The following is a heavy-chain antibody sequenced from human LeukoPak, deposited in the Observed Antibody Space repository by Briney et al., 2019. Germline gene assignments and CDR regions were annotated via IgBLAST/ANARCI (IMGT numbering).Heavy chain of an antibody. CDR2: IRSKANSYAT. CDR1: GFTFSGSA. Sequence: PGGSLRLSCAASGFTFSGSAMHWVRQASGKGLEWVGRIRSKANSYATAYAASVKGRFTISRDDSKNTAYLQMNSLKTEDTAVYYCTSQTPCGGKPHRVDYWGQGTLVTVSS. J-gene: IGHJ4*02. D-gene: IGHD2-15*01. CDR3: TSQTPCGGKPHRVDY. V-gene: IGHV3-73*01.